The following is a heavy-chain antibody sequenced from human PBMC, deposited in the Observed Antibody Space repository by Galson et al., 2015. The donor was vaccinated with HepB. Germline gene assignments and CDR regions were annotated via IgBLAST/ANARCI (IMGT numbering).Heavy chain of an antibody. Sequence: SLRLSCAASGFTLNTYAMNWVRQAPGKGLEWVSGISGTGYSTCYADSVKGRFTISTDNSKNTMYLQMSSLRAEDTAIYYCARDGYNWVAFDSWGQGILVTVSS. CDR3: ARDGYNWVAFDS. J-gene: IGHJ4*02. CDR2: ISGTGYST. D-gene: IGHD1-1*01. V-gene: IGHV3-23*01. CDR1: GFTLNTYA.